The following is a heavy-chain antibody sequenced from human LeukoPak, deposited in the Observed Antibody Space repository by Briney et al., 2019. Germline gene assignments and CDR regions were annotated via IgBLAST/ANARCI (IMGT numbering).Heavy chain of an antibody. J-gene: IGHJ3*02. CDR1: GGTFSSYA. CDR3: ATPAGYSSGGDAFDI. Sequence: ASVKVSCKASGGTFSSYAISWVRQAPVQGFEWMGRIIPILGIANYAQKFQGRVTITADKSTSTAYMELSSLRSEDTAVYYCATPAGYSSGGDAFDIWGQGTMVTVSS. CDR2: IIPILGIA. V-gene: IGHV1-69*04. D-gene: IGHD6-19*01.